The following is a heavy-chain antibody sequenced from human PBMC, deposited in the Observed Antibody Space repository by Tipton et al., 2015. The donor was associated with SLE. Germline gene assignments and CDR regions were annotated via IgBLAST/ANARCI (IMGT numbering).Heavy chain of an antibody. CDR3: ARLYGGYYYYGLDV. V-gene: IGHV4-59*08. CDR1: GGSISRYY. Sequence: TLSLTCTVSGGSISRYYWSWIRQPPGKGLEWIGYIYYSGSTNYNPSLKSRVTISVDTSKNQFSLKLSSVTAADTAVYYCARLYGGYYYYGLDVWGQGTTVPVSS. CDR2: IYYSGST. J-gene: IGHJ6*02. D-gene: IGHD4-23*01.